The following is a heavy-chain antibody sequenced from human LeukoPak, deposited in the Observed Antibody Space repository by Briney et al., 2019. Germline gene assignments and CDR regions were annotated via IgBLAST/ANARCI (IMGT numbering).Heavy chain of an antibody. D-gene: IGHD6-19*01. CDR3: ARGPSSQFRTDY. J-gene: IGHJ4*02. Sequence: GRSLRLSCAASGFTFSTYSMNWVRQAPGKGLEWVSYIGRSSSPIYYADSVKGRFTISRDNAKNSLYLQMNGLRAEDTAVYYCARGPSSQFRTDYWGQGTLVTVSS. CDR1: GFTFSTYS. CDR2: IGRSSSPI. V-gene: IGHV3-48*01.